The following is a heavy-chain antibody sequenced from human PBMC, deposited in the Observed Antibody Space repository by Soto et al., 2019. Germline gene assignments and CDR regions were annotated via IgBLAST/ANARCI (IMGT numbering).Heavy chain of an antibody. CDR1: GGSIRNYY. D-gene: IGHD2-21*01. CDR3: AKYIVGWLDP. J-gene: IGHJ5*02. V-gene: IGHV4-59*12. Sequence: SETLSLTCTFSGGSIRNYYWSWFRQPPGKGLEWIGYIHYSGGTNYNPSLQSRVTISVDTSKNQFSLKLSSVTAADTAIYYCAKYIVGWLDPWGPGTLVTVSS. CDR2: IHYSGGT.